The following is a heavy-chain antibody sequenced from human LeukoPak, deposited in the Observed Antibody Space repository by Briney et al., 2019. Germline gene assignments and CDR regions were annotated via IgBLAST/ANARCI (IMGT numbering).Heavy chain of an antibody. D-gene: IGHD5-24*01. V-gene: IGHV4-59*08. CDR1: GGSISSYY. CDR3: ARSRRDGFLDY. J-gene: IGHJ4*02. CDR2: IYYSGST. Sequence: SETLSLTCTVSGGSISSYYWSWIRQPPGKGLEWIGYIYYSGSTNYNPSLKSRVTISVDTSKNQFSLKLSSVTAADTAVYYCARSRRDGFLDYWGQGTLVTVSS.